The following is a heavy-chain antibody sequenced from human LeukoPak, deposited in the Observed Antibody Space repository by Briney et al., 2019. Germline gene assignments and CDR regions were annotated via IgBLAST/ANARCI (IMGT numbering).Heavy chain of an antibody. V-gene: IGHV1-2*02. D-gene: IGHD2-15*01. J-gene: IGHJ5*02. CDR3: ARDGRYCSGGSCYLANWFDP. CDR1: GYTFTGYY. Sequence: ASVKVPCKASGYTFTGYYMHWVRQAPGQGLEWMGWINPNSGGTNYAQKFQGRVTMTRDTSISTAYMELSRLRSDDTAVYYCARDGRYCSGGSCYLANWFDPWGQGTLVTVSS. CDR2: INPNSGGT.